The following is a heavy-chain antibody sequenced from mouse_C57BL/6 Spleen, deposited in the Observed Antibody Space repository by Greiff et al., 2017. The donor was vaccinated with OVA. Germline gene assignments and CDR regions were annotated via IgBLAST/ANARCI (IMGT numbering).Heavy chain of an antibody. D-gene: IGHD4-1*01. V-gene: IGHV5-17*01. CDR2: ISSGSSTI. Sequence: EVHLVESGGGLVKPGGSLKLSCAASGFTFSDYGMHWVRQAPEKGLEWVAYISSGSSTIYYADTVKGRFTISRDNAKNTLFLQMTSLRSEDTAMYYCAREGKLGYYFDYWGQGTTRTVSS. CDR1: GFTFSDYG. J-gene: IGHJ2*01. CDR3: AREGKLGYYFDY.